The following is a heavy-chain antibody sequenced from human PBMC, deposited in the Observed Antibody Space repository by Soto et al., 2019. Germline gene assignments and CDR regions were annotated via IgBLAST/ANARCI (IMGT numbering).Heavy chain of an antibody. CDR1: GFTFSSYA. J-gene: IGHJ4*02. CDR2: ISYDGGNK. Sequence: GGSLRLSCAASGFTFSSYAMHWVRQAPGKGLEWVAVISYDGGNKYYADSVKGRFTISRDNSKNTLYLQMNSLRAEDTAVYYCARSSGQLGEYYFDYWGQGTLVTVSS. V-gene: IGHV3-30-3*01. CDR3: ARSSGQLGEYYFDY. D-gene: IGHD6-6*01.